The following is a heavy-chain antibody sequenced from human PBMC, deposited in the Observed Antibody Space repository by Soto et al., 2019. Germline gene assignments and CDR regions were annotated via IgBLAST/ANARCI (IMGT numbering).Heavy chain of an antibody. J-gene: IGHJ3*02. CDR3: ATAGIRFLEWFLAFDI. D-gene: IGHD3-3*01. Sequence: GASVKVSCKVSGYTLTELSMHWVRQAPGKGLEWMGGFDPEDGETIHAQKFQGRVTMTEDTSTDTAYMELSSLRSEDTAVYYCATAGIRFLEWFLAFDIWGQGTMVTVSS. V-gene: IGHV1-24*01. CDR1: GYTLTELS. CDR2: FDPEDGET.